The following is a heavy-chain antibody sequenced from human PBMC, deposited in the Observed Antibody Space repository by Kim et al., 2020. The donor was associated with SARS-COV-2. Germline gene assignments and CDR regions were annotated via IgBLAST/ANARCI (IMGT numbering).Heavy chain of an antibody. J-gene: IGHJ4*02. CDR3: AKASSSSWYAFDY. V-gene: IGHV3-33*06. Sequence: YADSVKGRFTISRDNSKNTLYLQMNSLRAEDTAVYYCAKASSSSWYAFDYWGQGTLVTVSS. D-gene: IGHD6-13*01.